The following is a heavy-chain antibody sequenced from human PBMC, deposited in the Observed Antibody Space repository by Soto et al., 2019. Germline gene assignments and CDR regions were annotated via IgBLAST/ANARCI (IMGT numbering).Heavy chain of an antibody. J-gene: IGHJ6*02. D-gene: IGHD5-18*01. Sequence: QVQLVESGGGVVQPGRSLRLSCAASGFTFSSYGMHWVRQAPGKGLEWVAVIWYDGSNKYYADSVKGRFTISRDNSKNKLYLQMNSLRAEEPAVYYWAREGIQRWTSYYYYGMDVWGQGTTVTVSS. V-gene: IGHV3-33*01. CDR1: GFTFSSYG. CDR3: AREGIQRWTSYYYYGMDV. CDR2: IWYDGSNK.